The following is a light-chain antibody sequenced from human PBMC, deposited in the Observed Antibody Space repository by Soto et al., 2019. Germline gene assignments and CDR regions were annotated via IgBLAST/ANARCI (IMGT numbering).Light chain of an antibody. Sequence: DIVMTQSPDSLAVSLGKRATINCKSSHSILYSPNNKNYLAWYQQKPGQPPKLLIYWASTRESGVPDRFSGSGSGTDFTLTISSLQAEDVAVYYCQHYLNTPQNFGQGTKVEIK. CDR1: HSILYSPNNKNY. CDR2: WAS. CDR3: QHYLNTPQN. V-gene: IGKV4-1*01. J-gene: IGKJ1*01.